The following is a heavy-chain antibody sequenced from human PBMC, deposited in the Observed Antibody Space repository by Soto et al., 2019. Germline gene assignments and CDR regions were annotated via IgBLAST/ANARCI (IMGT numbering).Heavy chain of an antibody. CDR3: SRAFYYYDSSGHYLRAFDM. CDR1: GYSFDGYW. Sequence: GESLKISCKGSGYSFDGYWITWVRQKPGKGLEWMGRIDPSDSQTYYSPSFRGHVTISVTKSINTAYLQWSSLKASDTCMYYCSRAFYYYDSSGHYLRAFDMWGQGTIVTVSS. D-gene: IGHD3-22*01. CDR2: IDPSDSQT. J-gene: IGHJ3*02. V-gene: IGHV5-10-1*01.